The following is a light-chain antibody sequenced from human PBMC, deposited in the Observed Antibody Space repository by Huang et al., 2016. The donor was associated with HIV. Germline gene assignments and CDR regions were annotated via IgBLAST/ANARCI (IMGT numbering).Light chain of an antibody. CDR1: QPINSH. J-gene: IGKJ1*01. CDR3: QQSYTTPWT. Sequence: DIQMTQSPSSLSASLGDRVTITCRASQPINSHLNWYQQKPGKAPKLLIYGASSLQSGAPSRFSGSGSGTDFTLTISSLQPDDFAVYYCQQSYTTPWTFGQGAKVEIK. V-gene: IGKV1-39*01. CDR2: GAS.